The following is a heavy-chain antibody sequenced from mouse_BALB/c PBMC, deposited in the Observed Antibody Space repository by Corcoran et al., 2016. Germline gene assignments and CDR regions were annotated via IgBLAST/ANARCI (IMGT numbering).Heavy chain of an antibody. D-gene: IGHD2-1*01. CDR2: IYPFNDGT. Sequence: EFQLQQSGPELVKPGASVKMSCKASGYTFTSYVMHWVKQKPGQGLEWIGYIYPFNDGTKYHEKFKGKATLTSDKSSSTAYMELSSLTSEDSAVYYCAREVPGGNPFDYWGQGTTLTVSS. CDR1: GYTFTSYV. J-gene: IGHJ2*01. CDR3: AREVPGGNPFDY. V-gene: IGHV1S136*01.